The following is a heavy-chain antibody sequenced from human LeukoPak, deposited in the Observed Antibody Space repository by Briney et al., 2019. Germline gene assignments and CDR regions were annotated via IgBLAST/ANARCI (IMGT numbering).Heavy chain of an antibody. CDR3: ARDLHYYAAMDV. D-gene: IGHD3-10*01. Sequence: GWSLRLSCEASGFTFSAYAMTWVRQAPGKGLEWVSSIGSGNKTLYSESVKGRFPISRDNSKSMLFLQLNSLRAEDTALYYCARDLHYYAAMDVWGQGTTVTASS. V-gene: IGHV3-23*01. J-gene: IGHJ6*02. CDR1: GFTFSAYA. CDR2: IGSGNKT.